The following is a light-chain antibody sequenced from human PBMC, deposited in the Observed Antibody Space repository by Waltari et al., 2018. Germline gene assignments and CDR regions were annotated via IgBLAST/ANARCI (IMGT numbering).Light chain of an antibody. CDR1: RSNIGSNY. J-gene: IGLJ3*02. V-gene: IGLV1-47*01. Sequence: QSVLTQSPSASGTPGQRVTISCSGSRSNIGSNYVYWYQQPPGTAPKLLIYRNNQRPSGVPDRFSGSKSGTSASLAISGLRSEDEAYYYCAAWDDSLSGRVFGGGTKVTVL. CDR2: RNN. CDR3: AAWDDSLSGRV.